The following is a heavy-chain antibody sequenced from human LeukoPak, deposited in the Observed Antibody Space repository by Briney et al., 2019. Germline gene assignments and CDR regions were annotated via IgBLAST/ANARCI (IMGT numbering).Heavy chain of an antibody. CDR1: GYTFTAYY. Sequence: ASVKVSCKSSGYTFTAYYMHWLRQAPGQGPEWMGWINHDSGATHYVQKFRGRLTMTRDKSINTAYMELGSLRSGDTAVYYCVRDPSIGSHPIYWGRGSLVIVSS. V-gene: IGHV1-2*02. J-gene: IGHJ4*02. D-gene: IGHD1-26*01. CDR2: INHDSGAT. CDR3: VRDPSIGSHPIY.